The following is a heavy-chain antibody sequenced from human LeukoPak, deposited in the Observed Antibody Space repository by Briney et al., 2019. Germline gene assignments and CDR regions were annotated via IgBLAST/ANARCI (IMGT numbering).Heavy chain of an antibody. D-gene: IGHD3-22*01. V-gene: IGHV1-46*01. Sequence: ASVKVSCKASGYTFTSYYMHWVRQAPGQGLEWMGIINPSGGSTSYAQKFQGRVTITADKSTSTAYMELSRLRSEDTAVYYCARVTMIVVVIGAFDIWGQGTMVTVSS. CDR1: GYTFTSYY. J-gene: IGHJ3*02. CDR3: ARVTMIVVVIGAFDI. CDR2: INPSGGST.